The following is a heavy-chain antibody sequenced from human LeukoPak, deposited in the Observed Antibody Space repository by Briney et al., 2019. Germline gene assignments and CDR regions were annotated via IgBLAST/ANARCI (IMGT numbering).Heavy chain of an antibody. Sequence: SETLSLTCTVSGGSISSYYWSWIRQPPGKGLEWIGYIYYSGSTNYNPSLKSRVTISVDTSKNQFSLRLSSVTAADTAVYYCARGFLRWNRNYYYYMDVWGKGTTVTVSS. CDR1: GGSISSYY. CDR3: ARGFLRWNRNYYYYMDV. J-gene: IGHJ6*03. V-gene: IGHV4-59*08. CDR2: IYYSGST. D-gene: IGHD1-1*01.